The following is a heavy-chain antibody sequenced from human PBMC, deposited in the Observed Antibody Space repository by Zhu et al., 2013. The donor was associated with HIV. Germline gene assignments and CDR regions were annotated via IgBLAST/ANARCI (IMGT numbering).Heavy chain of an antibody. CDR3: ARGARTGIVVVPAAMSYWFDP. V-gene: IGHV1-69*01. J-gene: IGHJ5*02. CDR1: GGTFSSYA. Sequence: QVQLVQSGAEVKKPGSSVKVSCKASGGTFSSYAISWVRQAPGQGLEWMGGIIPIFGTANYAQKFQGRVTITADESTSTAYMELSSLRSEDTAVYYCARGARTGIVVVPAAMSYWFDPWGQGTLVTVSS. CDR2: IIPIFGTA. D-gene: IGHD2-2*01.